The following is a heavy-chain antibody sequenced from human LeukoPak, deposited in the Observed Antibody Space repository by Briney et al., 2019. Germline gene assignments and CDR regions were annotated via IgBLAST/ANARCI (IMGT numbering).Heavy chain of an antibody. V-gene: IGHV4-59*01. D-gene: IGHD6-19*01. CDR3: ARLDDVSEGWQWLIDY. CDR2: IYYSGST. Sequence: SETLSLTCTVSGGSISSYYWSWIRQPPGKGLEWIGYIYYSGSTNYNPSLKSRVTISVDTSKNQFSLKLSSVTAADTAVYYCARLDDVSEGWQWLIDYWGQGTLVTVSS. CDR1: GGSISSYY. J-gene: IGHJ4*02.